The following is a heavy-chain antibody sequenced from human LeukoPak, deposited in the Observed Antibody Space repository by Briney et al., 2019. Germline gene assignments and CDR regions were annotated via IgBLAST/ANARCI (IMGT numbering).Heavy chain of an antibody. V-gene: IGHV4-59*12. CDR2: IYYSGST. Sequence: SETLSLTCTVSGGSISSYYWSWIRQPPGKGLEWIGYIYYSGSTNYNPSLKSRVTISVDTSKNQFSLKLSSVTAADTAVYYCARPTPYGSGSYYPPGYGMDVWGQGTTVTVSS. CDR3: ARPTPYGSGSYYPPGYGMDV. CDR1: GGSISSYY. D-gene: IGHD3-10*01. J-gene: IGHJ6*02.